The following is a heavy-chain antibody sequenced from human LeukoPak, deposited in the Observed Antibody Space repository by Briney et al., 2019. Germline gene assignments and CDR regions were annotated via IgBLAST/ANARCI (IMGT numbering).Heavy chain of an antibody. Sequence: GGSLRLSCAASGFAFSTYGMSWVRQAPGMGLEWVSAITDTGSGTYYADSVKGRFTISRDNSRSTLYLQMNSLRAEDTAIYYCAKRVPYSSSSVYFDCWGQGTLVTVSS. CDR3: AKRVPYSSSSVYFDC. CDR1: GFAFSTYG. J-gene: IGHJ4*02. D-gene: IGHD6-6*01. V-gene: IGHV3-23*01. CDR2: ITDTGSGT.